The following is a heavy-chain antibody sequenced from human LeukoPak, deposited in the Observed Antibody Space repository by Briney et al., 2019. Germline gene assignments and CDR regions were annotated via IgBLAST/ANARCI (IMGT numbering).Heavy chain of an antibody. D-gene: IGHD6-13*01. CDR2: IGTIISTT. J-gene: IGHJ4*02. CDR1: GFTFGSYE. CDR3: ARSVYDLRGQRLVPGLDY. Sequence: GGSLRLSCAASGFTFGSYEMNWVRQAPGKGLEWVAYIGTIISTTNYADSVKGRFTVSRDDAKSSLYLQMSSLRAEDTAIYYCARSVYDLRGQRLVPGLDYWGQGTLVTVSS. V-gene: IGHV3-48*03.